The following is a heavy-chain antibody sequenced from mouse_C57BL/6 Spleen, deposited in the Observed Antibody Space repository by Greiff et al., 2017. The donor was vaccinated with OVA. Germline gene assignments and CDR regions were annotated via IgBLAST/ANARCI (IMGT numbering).Heavy chain of an antibody. V-gene: IGHV1-81*01. D-gene: IGHD1-1*01. Sequence: VQLQESGAELARPGASVKLSCKASGYTFTSYGISWVKQRTGQGLEWIGEIYPRSGNTYYNEKFKGKATLTADKSSSTAYMELRSLTSEDSAVYFCARWDYGSSYDFDYWGQGTTLTGSS. J-gene: IGHJ2*01. CDR3: ARWDYGSSYDFDY. CDR2: IYPRSGNT. CDR1: GYTFTSYG.